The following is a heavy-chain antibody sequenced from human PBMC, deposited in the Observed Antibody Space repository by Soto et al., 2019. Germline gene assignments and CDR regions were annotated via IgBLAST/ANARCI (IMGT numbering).Heavy chain of an antibody. V-gene: IGHV1-3*05. CDR2: INAGNGNT. J-gene: IGHJ5*02. D-gene: IGHD6-13*01. CDR1: GYTFTSYA. CDR3: ARSSGWYVWFDP. Sequence: QVQLVQSGAEEKKPGASVKVSCKASGYTFTSYAMHWVRQAPGQRLEWMGWINAGNGNTKYSQKFQGRVTITRDTSARTAYMVLSSLRSEDTAVYYCARSSGWYVWFDPWGQGTLVTVSS.